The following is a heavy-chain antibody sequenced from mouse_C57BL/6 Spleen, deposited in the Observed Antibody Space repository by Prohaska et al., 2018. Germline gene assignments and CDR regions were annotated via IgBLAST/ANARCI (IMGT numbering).Heavy chain of an antibody. V-gene: IGHV5-6*01. CDR2: ISSCGSYT. CDR3: ARHDAYGSSYNYAMDY. J-gene: IGHJ4*01. Sequence: LEWVATISSCGSYTYYPDSVKGRFTISRDNAKNTLYLQMSSLKSEDTAMYYCARHDAYGSSYNYAMDYWGQGTSVTVSS. D-gene: IGHD1-1*01.